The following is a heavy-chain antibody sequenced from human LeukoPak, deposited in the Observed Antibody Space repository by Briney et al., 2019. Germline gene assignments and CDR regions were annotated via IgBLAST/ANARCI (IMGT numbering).Heavy chain of an antibody. D-gene: IGHD4-17*01. CDR2: INPSGGST. CDR1: GYTFTNYY. CDR3: ATAVTPYGCFDP. V-gene: IGHV1-46*01. J-gene: IGHJ5*02. Sequence: ASVKVFCKASGYTFTNYYMHWVRQAPGQGLEWMVIINPSGGSTSSAQKFQGRVTMTRDTSTNTVYMELRSLTSEDTAMYYCATAVTPYGCFDPWSQGTLVTVSS.